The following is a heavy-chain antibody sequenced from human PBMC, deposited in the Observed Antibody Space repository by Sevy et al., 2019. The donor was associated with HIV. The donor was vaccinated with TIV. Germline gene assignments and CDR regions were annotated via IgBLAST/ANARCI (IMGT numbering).Heavy chain of an antibody. CDR2: INPKSGGT. CDR3: ARDRGGLGGYYYYGLDV. Sequence: ASVKVSCESSGYTFIAYYIHWVRQAPGQGLEWTGRINPKSGGTTFAQKFQGRVSMTRDTSIGTAYMALNRLTSDDTAVYYCARDRGGLGGYYYYGLDVWGQGTTVTVSS. CDR1: GYTFIAYY. D-gene: IGHD3-16*01. J-gene: IGHJ6*02. V-gene: IGHV1-2*06.